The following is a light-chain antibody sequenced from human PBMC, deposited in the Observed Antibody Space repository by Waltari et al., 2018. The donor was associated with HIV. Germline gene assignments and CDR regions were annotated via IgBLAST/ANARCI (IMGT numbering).Light chain of an antibody. Sequence: ETVMTQSPDILSVSPGERPTLSCRASQCVGGDVACYQQKPGQAPRLLIYGATSRATGIPARFSASGSGTEFILTISSLQSEDFAVYFCQQYNHWPLTFGGGTKVEIK. CDR1: QCVGGD. CDR3: QQYNHWPLT. J-gene: IGKJ4*01. CDR2: GAT. V-gene: IGKV3-15*01.